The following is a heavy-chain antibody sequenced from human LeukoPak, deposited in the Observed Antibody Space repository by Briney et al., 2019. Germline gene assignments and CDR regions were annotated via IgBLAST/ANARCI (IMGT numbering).Heavy chain of an antibody. Sequence: GGSLRLSCAASGFTFSSYAMSWVRQAPGKGLEWVSAISGSGGSTYYADSVKGRFTISRDNSKNTLYLQMNSLRAEDTAVYYCAKTHRLRWSLSYFDYWGQGTLVTVSS. D-gene: IGHD4-23*01. J-gene: IGHJ4*02. CDR2: ISGSGGST. CDR1: GFTFSSYA. V-gene: IGHV3-23*01. CDR3: AKTHRLRWSLSYFDY.